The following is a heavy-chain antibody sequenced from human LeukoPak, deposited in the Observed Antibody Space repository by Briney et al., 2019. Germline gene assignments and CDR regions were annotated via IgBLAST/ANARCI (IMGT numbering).Heavy chain of an antibody. CDR3: ARAPYYDFWSGYKIYYYYGMDV. D-gene: IGHD3-3*01. CDR1: GFTVSSNY. J-gene: IGHJ6*02. V-gene: IGHV4-34*01. CDR2: INHSGST. Sequence: GSLRLSCAASGFTVSSNYMSWIRQPPGKGLEWIGEINHSGSTNYNPSLKSRVTISVDTSKNQFSLKLSSVTAADTAVYYCARAPYYDFWSGYKIYYYYGMDVWGQGTTVTVSS.